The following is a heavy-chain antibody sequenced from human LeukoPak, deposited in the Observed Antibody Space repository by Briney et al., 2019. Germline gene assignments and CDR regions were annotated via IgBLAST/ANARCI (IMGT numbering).Heavy chain of an antibody. CDR3: ATLTTVVTAYYFDY. CDR1: GGSISSYY. J-gene: IGHJ4*02. D-gene: IGHD4-23*01. Sequence: PSETLSLTCTVSGGSISSYYWSWIRQPPGKGLEWIGYIYHSGSTDYNPSIKSRVTISVDTSKSQFSLKLTSVTAADTAVYYCATLTTVVTAYYFDYWGQGTLVTVSS. V-gene: IGHV4-4*09. CDR2: IYHSGST.